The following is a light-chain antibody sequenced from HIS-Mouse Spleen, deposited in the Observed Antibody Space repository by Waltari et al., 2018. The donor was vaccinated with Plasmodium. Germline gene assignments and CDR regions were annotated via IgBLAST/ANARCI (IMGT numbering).Light chain of an antibody. Sequence: DIQMTQSPSTLSASVGDRVNITCRASQSMSSWLAWYQQKPGKAPKLLIYKASSLESGVPSRFSGSGSGTEFTLTISSLQPDDFATYYCQQYNSDSYTFGQGTKLEIK. V-gene: IGKV1-5*03. CDR3: QQYNSDSYT. CDR2: KAS. CDR1: QSMSSW. J-gene: IGKJ2*01.